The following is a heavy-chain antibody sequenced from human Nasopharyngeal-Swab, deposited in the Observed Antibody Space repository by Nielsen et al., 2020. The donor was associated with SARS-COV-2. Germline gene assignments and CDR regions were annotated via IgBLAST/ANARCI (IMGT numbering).Heavy chain of an antibody. V-gene: IGHV1-18*01. CDR2: ISAYNGNT. CDR3: AREDAPGYCSGGSCYNDY. CDR1: GYTFTSYG. J-gene: IGHJ4*02. D-gene: IGHD2-15*01. Sequence: ASVKVSCKAPGYTFTSYGISWVRQAPGQGLEWMGWISAYNGNTNYAQKLQGRVTMTTDTSTSTAYMELRSLRSDDTAVYYCAREDAPGYCSGGSCYNDYWGQGTLVTVSS.